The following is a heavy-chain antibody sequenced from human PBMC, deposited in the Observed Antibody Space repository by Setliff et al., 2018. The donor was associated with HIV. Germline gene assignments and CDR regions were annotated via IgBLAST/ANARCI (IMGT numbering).Heavy chain of an antibody. CDR2: IIPLFGTA. V-gene: IGHV1-69*13. D-gene: IGHD1-26*01. Sequence: ASVKVSCKASGGTFSTQTSNWVRQAPGQGLEWMGGIIPLFGTAKYIQKFQGRVTITADGSTSTAYMELSSLRFEDTAVYFCATDSSGLKYFDSWGQGTLVTVSS. CDR3: ATDSSGLKYFDS. CDR1: GGTFSTQT. J-gene: IGHJ4*02.